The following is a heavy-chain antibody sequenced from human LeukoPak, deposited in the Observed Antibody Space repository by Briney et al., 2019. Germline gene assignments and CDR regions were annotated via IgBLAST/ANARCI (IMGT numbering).Heavy chain of an antibody. Sequence: PSETLSLTCTVSGGSISSSSYYWGWIRQPPGTGLEWIGSIYYSGSTYYNPSLKSRVTISVDTSKNQFSLKLSSVTAADTAVYYCARVGSGSDYYYYYMDVWGKGTTVTVSS. D-gene: IGHD3-10*01. V-gene: IGHV4-39*07. CDR1: GGSISSSSYY. CDR2: IYYSGST. J-gene: IGHJ6*03. CDR3: ARVGSGSDYYYYYMDV.